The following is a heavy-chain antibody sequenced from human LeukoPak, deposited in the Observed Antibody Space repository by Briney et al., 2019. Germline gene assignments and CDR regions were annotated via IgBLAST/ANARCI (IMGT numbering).Heavy chain of an antibody. J-gene: IGHJ4*02. CDR1: GFTFDDYA. CDR2: IYSGDRT. CDR3: TRDLTGSTWSENDY. V-gene: IGHV3-53*01. D-gene: IGHD6-13*01. Sequence: GGSLRLSCAASGFTFDDYAMYWVRQAPAKGLLWVLVIYSGDRTYYADSVKGRVTISRDTSKNTLYLQMNNLRADDTAMYYCTRDLTGSTWSENDYWGQGTLVTISS.